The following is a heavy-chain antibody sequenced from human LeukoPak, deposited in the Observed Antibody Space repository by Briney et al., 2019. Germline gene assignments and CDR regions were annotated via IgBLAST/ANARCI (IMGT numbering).Heavy chain of an antibody. D-gene: IGHD3-10*01. CDR1: GVSISSYY. J-gene: IGHJ4*02. CDR2: IYYSGST. Sequence: SETLSLTCTVSGVSISSYYWSWIRQPPGKGLECIGYIYYSGSTNYNPSLMSRVTISVDTSKNQFSLRLSSVTAADTAVYYCARVSTYKTAVDYWGQGTLVTVSS. V-gene: IGHV4-59*08. CDR3: ARVSTYKTAVDY.